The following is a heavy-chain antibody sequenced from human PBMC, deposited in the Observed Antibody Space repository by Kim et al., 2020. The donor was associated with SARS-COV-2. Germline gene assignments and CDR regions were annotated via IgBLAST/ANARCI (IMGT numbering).Heavy chain of an antibody. V-gene: IGHV4-34*01. Sequence: SETLSLTCAVYGGSFSGYYWSWIHQPPGKGLEWIGEINHSGSTNYNPSLKSRVTISVDTSKNQFSLKLSSVTAADTAVYYCAREKAAAAGFDPWGQGTLVTVSS. D-gene: IGHD6-13*01. CDR3: AREKAAAAGFDP. J-gene: IGHJ5*02. CDR2: INHSGST. CDR1: GGSFSGYY.